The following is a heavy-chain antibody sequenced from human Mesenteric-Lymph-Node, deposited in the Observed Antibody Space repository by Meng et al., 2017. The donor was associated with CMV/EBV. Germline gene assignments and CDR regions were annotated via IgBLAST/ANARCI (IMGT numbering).Heavy chain of an antibody. Sequence: SISDYYWWNWVRQPPGKGLEWIGGIYHSGSTKYNPSLKSRVTISVDKSKNQFSLKLSSVTAADTAVYYCVRGAYYYDSSGYYYYFDYWGQGTLVTVSS. CDR2: IYHSGST. V-gene: IGHV4-4*02. CDR3: VRGAYYYDSSGYYYYFDY. CDR1: SISDYYW. D-gene: IGHD3-22*01. J-gene: IGHJ4*02.